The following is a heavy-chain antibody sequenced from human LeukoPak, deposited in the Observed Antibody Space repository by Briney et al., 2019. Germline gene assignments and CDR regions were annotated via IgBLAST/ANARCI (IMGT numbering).Heavy chain of an antibody. V-gene: IGHV3-30*04. CDR1: GFTFSTYA. J-gene: IGHJ4*02. CDR3: ARAINSAWHNIDY. CDR2: ISYHGSDK. Sequence: GTSLRLSCVASGFTFSTYAMHWVRQAPGKGLEWEAVISYHGSDKYYGDSVKGRFTISRDNSKNTLYLQMNSLRTEDTAVFYCARAINSAWHNIDYWGQGTLVTVSS. D-gene: IGHD2/OR15-2a*01.